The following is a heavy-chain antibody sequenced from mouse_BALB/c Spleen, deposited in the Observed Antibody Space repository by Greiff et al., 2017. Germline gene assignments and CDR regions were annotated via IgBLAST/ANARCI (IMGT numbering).Heavy chain of an antibody. D-gene: IGHD3-3*01. Sequence: VQLQQPGAELVRPGASVKLSCKASGYTFTSYWINWVKQRPGQGLEWIGNIYPSDSYTNYNQKFKDKATLTVDKSSSTAYMQLSSPTSEDSAVYYCTRGGTEDYWGQGTTLTVSS. CDR1: GYTFTSYW. CDR3: TRGGTEDY. J-gene: IGHJ2*01. V-gene: IGHV1-69*02. CDR2: IYPSDSYT.